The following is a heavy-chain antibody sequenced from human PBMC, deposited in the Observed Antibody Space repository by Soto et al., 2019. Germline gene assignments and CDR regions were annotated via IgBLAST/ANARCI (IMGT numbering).Heavy chain of an antibody. Sequence: ASVKVSCKASGYTFTSYGISWERQAPGQGLEWMGWISAYNGNTNYAQKLQGRVTMTTDTSTSTAYMELRSLRSDDTAVYYCARACYYGSGSYYTPFDYWGQGTLVTVSS. J-gene: IGHJ4*02. V-gene: IGHV1-18*01. CDR1: GYTFTSYG. CDR2: ISAYNGNT. D-gene: IGHD3-10*01. CDR3: ARACYYGSGSYYTPFDY.